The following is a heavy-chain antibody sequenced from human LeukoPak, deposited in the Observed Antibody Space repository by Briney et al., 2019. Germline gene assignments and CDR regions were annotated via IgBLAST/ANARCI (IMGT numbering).Heavy chain of an antibody. J-gene: IGHJ6*04. V-gene: IGHV3-48*03. Sequence: GGSLRLSCAASGFSFSSQWMSWVRQAPGKGLEWVSYISSSGSTIYYADSVKGRFTISRDNAKNSLYLQMNSLRAEDTAVYYCAELGITMIGGVWGKGTTVTISS. CDR2: ISSSGSTI. D-gene: IGHD3-10*02. CDR1: GFSFSSQW. CDR3: AELGITMIGGV.